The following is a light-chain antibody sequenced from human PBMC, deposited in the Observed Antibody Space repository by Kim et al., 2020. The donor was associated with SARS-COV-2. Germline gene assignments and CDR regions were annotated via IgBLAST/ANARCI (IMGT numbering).Light chain of an antibody. Sequence: SASPGQRASITCSGDKLGDKYACWYQQKPGQSTVLVIYQDSKRPSGIPARFSGANSGNTATLTISGTQAMDEADYYCLSWDSSTGVFGTGTKVTVL. CDR3: LSWDSSTGV. V-gene: IGLV3-1*01. CDR2: QDS. CDR1: KLGDKY. J-gene: IGLJ1*01.